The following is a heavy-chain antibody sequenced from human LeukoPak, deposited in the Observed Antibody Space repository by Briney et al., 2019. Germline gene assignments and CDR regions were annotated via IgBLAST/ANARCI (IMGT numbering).Heavy chain of an antibody. V-gene: IGHV3-23*01. CDR3: AKTYSGSYYLDAFDI. D-gene: IGHD1-26*01. CDR2: ISGSGGST. J-gene: IGHJ3*02. Sequence: GGSLRLSXAASGFTFSSYAMSWVRQAPGKGLEWVSAISGSGGSTYYADSVKGRFTISRDNSKNTLYLQMNSLRAEDTAVYYCAKTYSGSYYLDAFDIWGQGTMVTVSS. CDR1: GFTFSSYA.